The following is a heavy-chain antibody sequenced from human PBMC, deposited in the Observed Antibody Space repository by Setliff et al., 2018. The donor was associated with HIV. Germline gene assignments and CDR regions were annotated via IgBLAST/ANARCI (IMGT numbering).Heavy chain of an antibody. CDR1: GFSFTDAW. D-gene: IGHD7-27*01. V-gene: IGHV3-15*01. J-gene: IGHJ4*02. CDR2: IRANTDGGTT. Sequence: GGSLRLSCAASGFSFTDAWMSWVRQAPGKGLEWVGRIRANTDGGTTEYGVPVKGRFSISRDDSKNMLYLQMSSLKTEDTSVYFCTRDRLGIFRFLDSWGQGTLVTVSS. CDR3: TRDRLGIFRFLDS.